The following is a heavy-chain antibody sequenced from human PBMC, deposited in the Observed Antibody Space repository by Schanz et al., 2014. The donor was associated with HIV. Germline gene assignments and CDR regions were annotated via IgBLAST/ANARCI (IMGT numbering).Heavy chain of an antibody. CDR2: MNPNSGNT. D-gene: IGHD2-2*01. CDR1: GYTFTTYD. CDR3: ARDLRVVPAASDNWFDP. V-gene: IGHV1-8*01. J-gene: IGHJ5*02. Sequence: QVQLVQSGAEVKKPGASVRVSCEASGYTFTTYDINWVRQATGQGLEWMGWMNPNSGNTGYAQKFQGRVTMTTDTSTSTAYMELRNLRSDDTAVYYCARDLRVVPAASDNWFDPWGQGTLVTVSS.